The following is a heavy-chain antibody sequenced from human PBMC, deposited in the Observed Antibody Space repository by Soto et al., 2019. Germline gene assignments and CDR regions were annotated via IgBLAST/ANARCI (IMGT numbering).Heavy chain of an antibody. Sequence: PSDTLSLTCAVYGGSFSGYYWSWIRQPPGKGLEWIGEINHSGSTNYNPSLKSRVTISVDTSKNQFSLKLSSVTAADTAVYYCARGRGYYYDSSGYYYVRLYSFDYWGPGTLVTLSS. V-gene: IGHV4-34*01. CDR1: GGSFSGYY. J-gene: IGHJ4*02. CDR3: ARGRGYYYDSSGYYYVRLYSFDY. D-gene: IGHD3-22*01. CDR2: INHSGST.